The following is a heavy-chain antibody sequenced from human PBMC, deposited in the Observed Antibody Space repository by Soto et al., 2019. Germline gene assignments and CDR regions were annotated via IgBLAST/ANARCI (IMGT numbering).Heavy chain of an antibody. CDR2: IVVGSGNT. Sequence: VASVKVSCKASGFTFTSSAVQWVRQARGQRLEWIGWIVVGSGNTNYAQKFQERVTITRDMSTSTAYMELSSLRSEDTAVYYCARGYRDYGDYRWFDPWGQGTLVTVSS. CDR1: GFTFTSSA. CDR3: ARGYRDYGDYRWFDP. J-gene: IGHJ5*02. V-gene: IGHV1-58*01. D-gene: IGHD4-17*01.